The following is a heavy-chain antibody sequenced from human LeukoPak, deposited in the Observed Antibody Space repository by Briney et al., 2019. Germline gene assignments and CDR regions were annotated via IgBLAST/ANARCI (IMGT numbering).Heavy chain of an antibody. CDR3: AREAPICRNADCRTGFDY. J-gene: IGHJ4*02. Sequence: GGSLTLSCVASGFNFNNYDLHWVRQAPGKGLEWVAFIKFHGHETFYADSVEGRFTFSRDNSRNTVYLQMNRLRSEDTAVYYCAREAPICRNADCRTGFDYWGQGTLVAVSS. CDR2: IKFHGHET. CDR1: GFNFNNYD. D-gene: IGHD1-1*01. V-gene: IGHV3-30*02.